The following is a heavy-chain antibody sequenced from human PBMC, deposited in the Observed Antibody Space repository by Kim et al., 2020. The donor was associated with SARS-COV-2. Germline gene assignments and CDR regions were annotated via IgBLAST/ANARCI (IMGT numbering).Heavy chain of an antibody. V-gene: IGHV4-34*01. CDR1: GGSFSGYY. CDR2: INHSGST. D-gene: IGHD3-22*01. J-gene: IGHJ6*02. Sequence: SETLSLTCAVYGGSFSGYYWSWIRQPPGKGLEWIGEINHSGSTNYNPSLKSRVTISVDTSKNQFSLKLSSVTAADTAVYYCARGSAGITMIVVVRAYYYYGMDGWGPGTTVTVSS. CDR3: ARGSAGITMIVVVRAYYYYGMDG.